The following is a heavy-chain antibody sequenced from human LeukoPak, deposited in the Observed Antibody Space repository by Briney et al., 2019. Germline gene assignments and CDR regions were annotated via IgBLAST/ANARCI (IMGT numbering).Heavy chain of an antibody. V-gene: IGHV3-30*18. CDR1: GFTFSSYG. CDR3: AKSRYPGPIAAAGTGYFQH. D-gene: IGHD6-13*01. CDR2: ISYDGSNK. J-gene: IGHJ1*01. Sequence: GGSLRLSCAASGFTFSSYGMHWVRQAPGKGLEWVAVISYDGSNKYYADSVKGRFTISRDNSKNTLYLQMNSLRAEDTAVYYCAKSRYPGPIAAAGTGYFQHWGQGALVTVSS.